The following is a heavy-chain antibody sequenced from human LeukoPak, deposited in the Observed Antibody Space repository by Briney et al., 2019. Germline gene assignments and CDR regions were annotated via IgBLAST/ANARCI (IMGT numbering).Heavy chain of an antibody. CDR3: ARGHPTTVATDY. CDR2: IYTSGST. J-gene: IGHJ4*02. D-gene: IGHD4-23*01. Sequence: SETLSLTCTVSGGSISSYYWSWIRQPAGKGLEWIGRIYTSGSTNYNPSLKSRVTISVDTSKNQFSLKLSSVTAADTAVYYCARGHPTTVATDYWGQATLVTVSS. CDR1: GGSISSYY. V-gene: IGHV4-4*07.